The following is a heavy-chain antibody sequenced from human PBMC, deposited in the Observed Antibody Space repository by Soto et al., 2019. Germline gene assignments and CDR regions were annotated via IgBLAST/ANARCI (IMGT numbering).Heavy chain of an antibody. Sequence: PSESLSLTCIVSGGSISSSSYYWGWIRKPPGKGLERIGSIYYSGSTYNNPSLKSPVTLSVDTSKNQFTLKLSSVTAADTAVYYCARHALYYYDSSVYPLYYFAHWGQGSLFTVST. D-gene: IGHD3-22*01. J-gene: IGHJ4*02. CDR3: ARHALYYYDSSVYPLYYFAH. CDR2: IYYSGST. CDR1: GGSISSSSYY. V-gene: IGHV4-39*01.